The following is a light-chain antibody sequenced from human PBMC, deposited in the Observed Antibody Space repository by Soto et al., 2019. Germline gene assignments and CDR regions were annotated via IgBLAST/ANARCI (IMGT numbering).Light chain of an antibody. CDR1: QSVSNNY. V-gene: IGKV3-20*01. CDR2: GSS. CDR3: QQYGSSGT. Sequence: EIVLTQSPGTLSLSPGERATLSCRASQSVSNNYLAWYQQKPGQAPRLLIYGSSNRATGIPDRFSGSGSWTDFTLTISRLDPEDFAVYYCQQYGSSGTFGQGTKLEIK. J-gene: IGKJ1*01.